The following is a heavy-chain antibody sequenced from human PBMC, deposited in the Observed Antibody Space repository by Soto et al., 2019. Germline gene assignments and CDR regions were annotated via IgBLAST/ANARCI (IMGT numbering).Heavy chain of an antibody. Sequence: SGTLSLTCTVSGGSTSSDNYWGWIRQPPGKGLEWIGHIYYSGNTDYNPSLKSRLAISIDTSKNQFSLKLSSVTAADTAVYFCAREGGESSDGLYYFDSWGQGSLVTVSS. CDR1: GGSTSSDNY. V-gene: IGHV4-30-4*01. CDR3: AREGGESSDGLYYFDS. J-gene: IGHJ4*02. D-gene: IGHD3-16*01. CDR2: IYYSGNT.